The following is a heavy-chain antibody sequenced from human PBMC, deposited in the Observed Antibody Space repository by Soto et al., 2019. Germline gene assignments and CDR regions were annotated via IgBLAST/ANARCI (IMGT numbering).Heavy chain of an antibody. Sequence: EVQLVESGGGLVQPGGSLRLSCAASGFTVSSKYMTWVRQAPGKGLEWVSLIQSGGTTYYADSVKGRFTISRDTSENTLHLQMASLRVEDTAVYYCARDDVLCDGARCYGIPLDVWGQGTTVTVSS. J-gene: IGHJ6*02. CDR1: GFTVSSKY. CDR2: IQSGGTT. CDR3: ARDDVLCDGARCYGIPLDV. D-gene: IGHD2-15*01. V-gene: IGHV3-66*01.